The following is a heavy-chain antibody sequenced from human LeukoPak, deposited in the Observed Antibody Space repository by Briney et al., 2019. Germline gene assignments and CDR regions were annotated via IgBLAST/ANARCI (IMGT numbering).Heavy chain of an antibody. J-gene: IGHJ4*02. CDR1: GFKFSDYY. V-gene: IGHV3-11*05. Sequence: PGGSLRLSCAASGFKFSDYYMNWIRQAPGKGLEWVSQISKTSSYTNYADSVKGRFTISRDNARNSLYLQMNSLRAEDTAVYYCTREKWLPDYWGQGTLVTVSS. CDR2: ISKTSSYT. CDR3: TREKWLPDY. D-gene: IGHD5-24*01.